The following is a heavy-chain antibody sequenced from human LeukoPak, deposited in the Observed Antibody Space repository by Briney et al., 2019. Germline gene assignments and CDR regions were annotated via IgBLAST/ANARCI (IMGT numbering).Heavy chain of an antibody. J-gene: IGHJ4*02. CDR3: ARPGQLGRYYFDY. CDR2: IYYSGST. CDR1: GGSISSSSYC. V-gene: IGHV4-39*01. Sequence: PSETLSLTCTVSGGSISSSSYCWGWIRQPPGKGLEWIGSIYYSGSTYYNPSLKSRVTISVDTSKNQFSLKLSSVTAADTAVYYCARPGQLGRYYFDYWGQGTLVTVSS. D-gene: IGHD6-13*01.